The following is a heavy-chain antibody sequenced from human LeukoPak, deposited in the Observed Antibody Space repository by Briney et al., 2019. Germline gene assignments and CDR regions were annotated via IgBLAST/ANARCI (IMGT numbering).Heavy chain of an antibody. J-gene: IGHJ6*03. CDR2: IDPGDSHT. V-gene: IGHV5-51*03. CDR1: GYSFTNYW. CDR3: ARLHDRSGYHSHDFSYYMDV. Sequence: KTGESLKISCTGSGYSFTNYWIGWVRQMPGKGLEWMGNIDPGDSHTKYSPSFQGQIIISADKSISTAYLQWCSLKASDTAMYYCARLHDRSGYHSHDFSYYMDVWGKGTTVTVSS. D-gene: IGHD3-22*01.